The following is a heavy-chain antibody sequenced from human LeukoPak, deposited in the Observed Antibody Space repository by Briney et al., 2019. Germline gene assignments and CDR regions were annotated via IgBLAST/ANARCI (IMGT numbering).Heavy chain of an antibody. V-gene: IGHV1-2*02. CDR1: GYTFTGYY. J-gene: IGHJ3*02. D-gene: IGHD2-2*01. CDR2: INPNSGGT. Sequence: ASVKVSCKASGYTFTGYYMHWVRQAPGQGLEWMGWINPNSGGTNYAQKFQGRVTMTRDTSISTAYMELSRLRSDDTAVYYCARVPYCSSTSCYAGDAFDIWGQGTMVTVSS. CDR3: ARVPYCSSTSCYAGDAFDI.